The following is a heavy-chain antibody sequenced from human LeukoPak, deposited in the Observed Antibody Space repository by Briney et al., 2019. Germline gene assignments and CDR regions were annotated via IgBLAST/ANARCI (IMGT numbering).Heavy chain of an antibody. J-gene: IGHJ2*01. CDR3: ARDRSGSYYRYFDL. D-gene: IGHD1-26*01. V-gene: IGHV3-73*01. Sequence: PGGSLRLSCAASGFTFSGSAMHWVRQASGKGLEWIGRIRNKGNSYATTYAASVRGRFTISRDDLRNTAYLQMNSLRAEDSAVFYCARDRSGSYYRYFDLWGRGTLLTVSS. CDR2: IRNKGNSYAT. CDR1: GFTFSGSA.